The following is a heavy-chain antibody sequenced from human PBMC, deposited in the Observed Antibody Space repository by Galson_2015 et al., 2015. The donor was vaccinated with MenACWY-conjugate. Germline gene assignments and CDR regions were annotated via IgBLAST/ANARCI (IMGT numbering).Heavy chain of an antibody. V-gene: IGHV3-64D*06. CDR2: IRGSGDDT. J-gene: IGHJ4*02. Sequence: SLRLSCAASGFAFSNYHLHWVRQAPGKGLEYVAAIRGSGDDTYYADSVKGRFTISRDNSKNTLSLHMSSLRTEDTAVYYCVVNSYGSWGQGTLVTVSS. CDR3: VVNSYGS. D-gene: IGHD2/OR15-2a*01. CDR1: GFAFSNYH.